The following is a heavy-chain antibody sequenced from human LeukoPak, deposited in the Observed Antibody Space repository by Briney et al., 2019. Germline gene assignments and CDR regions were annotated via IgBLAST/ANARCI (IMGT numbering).Heavy chain of an antibody. CDR1: GFTFSSYG. Sequence: GGSLRLSCAASGFTFSSYGMSWVRQAPGKGLEWVSAISGSGGTTYYADSVKGRFTISRDNSMNTLYLQMNSLRAEDTAVYYCARVYDSSGYYGGYLEDYWGQGTLVTVSS. D-gene: IGHD3-22*01. CDR2: ISGSGGTT. CDR3: ARVYDSSGYYGGYLEDY. V-gene: IGHV3-23*01. J-gene: IGHJ4*02.